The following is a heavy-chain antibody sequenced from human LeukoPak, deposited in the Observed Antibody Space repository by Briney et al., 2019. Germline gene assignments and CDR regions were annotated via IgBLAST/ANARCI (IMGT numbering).Heavy chain of an antibody. J-gene: IGHJ4*02. V-gene: IGHV3-23*01. D-gene: IGHD6-19*01. CDR1: GFTFSSYA. CDR3: AKRLDSSGWYYFDY. Sequence: GGSLRLSCAASGFTFSSYAMTWVRQAPRKGLEWVSAVTGRGATTYYADPVKGGLTISRANSKNKLYMQMLRLSAEDTAVYYCAKRLDSSGWYYFDYWGQGTLVTVSS. CDR2: VTGRGATT.